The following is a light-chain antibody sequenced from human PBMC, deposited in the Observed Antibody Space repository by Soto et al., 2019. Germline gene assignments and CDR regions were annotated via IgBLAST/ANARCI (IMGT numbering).Light chain of an antibody. Sequence: DIEMTHSPSTLSASVGDRVAITCRASQSISTWLAWYQQKPGTAPKLLIYKASTLESGGPSGFTRSRSWTELTLTVTSRQPDDFATYYCQQYNDNFQYTFGHGTK. J-gene: IGKJ2*01. CDR1: QSISTW. CDR3: QQYNDNFQYT. CDR2: KAS. V-gene: IGKV1-5*03.